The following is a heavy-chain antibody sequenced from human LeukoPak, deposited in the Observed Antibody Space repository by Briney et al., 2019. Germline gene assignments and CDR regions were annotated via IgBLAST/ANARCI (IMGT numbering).Heavy chain of an antibody. Sequence: QPGGSLRLSCAASGFTFSSYAMSWVRQAPGKGLEWVSAISGSGGSTYYADSVKGRFTISRDNAKNTLYLQMNSLRAEDTAVYYCARESSGWYGPNDYWGQGTLVTVSS. J-gene: IGHJ4*02. V-gene: IGHV3-23*01. CDR1: GFTFSSYA. CDR2: ISGSGGST. CDR3: ARESSGWYGPNDY. D-gene: IGHD6-19*01.